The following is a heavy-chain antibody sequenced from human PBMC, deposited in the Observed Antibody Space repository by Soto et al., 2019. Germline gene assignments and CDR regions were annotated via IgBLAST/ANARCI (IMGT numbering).Heavy chain of an antibody. CDR3: ARAGRGGIKGDYYYYMDV. CDR2: IYPGDSDT. V-gene: IGHV5-51*01. CDR1: GYSFTSYW. J-gene: IGHJ6*03. Sequence: GESLKISCKGSGYSFTSYWIGWVRQMPGKGLEWMGIIYPGDSDTRYSPSFQGQVTISADKSISTAYLQWSSLKASDTAMYYCARAGRGGIKGDYYYYMDVWGKGTTVTVSS. D-gene: IGHD3-10*01.